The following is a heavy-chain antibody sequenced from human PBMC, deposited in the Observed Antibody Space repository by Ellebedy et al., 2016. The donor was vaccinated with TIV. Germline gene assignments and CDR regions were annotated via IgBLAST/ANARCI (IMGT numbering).Heavy chain of an antibody. CDR2: INKDGNEK. CDR3: ARDAASGKTDY. Sequence: GESLKFSCVASGFTFSNTWMSWFRQAQGKGLEWLANINKDGNEKNHVDSVKGRFTISRDNAKNSLYLQMNSLRADDTALYYCARDAASGKTDYWGQGTLVTVSS. D-gene: IGHD6-13*01. V-gene: IGHV3-7*01. J-gene: IGHJ4*02. CDR1: GFTFSNTW.